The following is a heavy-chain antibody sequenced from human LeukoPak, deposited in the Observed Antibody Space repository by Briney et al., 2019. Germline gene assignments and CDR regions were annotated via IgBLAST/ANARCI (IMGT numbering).Heavy chain of an antibody. CDR1: GLTFSSYA. V-gene: IGHV3-30*04. J-gene: IGHJ6*03. D-gene: IGHD6-13*01. CDR3: ARRDGSSWPYYYYYYMDV. Sequence: GGSLRLSCAASGLTFSSYAMHWVRQAPGKGLEWVAVISYDGSNKYYADSVKGRFTISRDNSKNTLYLQMNSLRAEDTAVYYCARRDGSSWPYYYYYYMDVWGKGTTVTVSS. CDR2: ISYDGSNK.